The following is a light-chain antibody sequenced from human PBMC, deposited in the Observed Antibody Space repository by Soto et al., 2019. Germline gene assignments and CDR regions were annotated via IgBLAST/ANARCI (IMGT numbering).Light chain of an antibody. V-gene: IGKV3-20*01. CDR2: GAS. Sequence: EIVLTQSPGTLSLSPGERATLSCRASQRVSSHSLAWYQQKPGQAPRTLIYGASSRVTGIPDRFSASGSGTDFTLTISRLEPEDFAVYYCHHYPRSSWTFGQGTKVEVK. J-gene: IGKJ1*01. CDR1: QRVSSHS. CDR3: HHYPRSSWT.